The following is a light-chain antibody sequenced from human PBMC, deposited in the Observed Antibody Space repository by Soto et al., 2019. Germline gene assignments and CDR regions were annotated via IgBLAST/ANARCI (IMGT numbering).Light chain of an antibody. J-gene: IGKJ1*01. V-gene: IGKV1-5*01. CDR1: QSISSW. CDR2: DAS. CDR3: QQYNSYWT. Sequence: DIQMTQSPSTLSASVGDRVTITCRASQSISSWLAWYQQKPGKAPKLLIYDASSLESGVPSRFSGSGSGTEFTLTISSLQPDDLSTYYCQQYNSYWTFGQGNKVVIK.